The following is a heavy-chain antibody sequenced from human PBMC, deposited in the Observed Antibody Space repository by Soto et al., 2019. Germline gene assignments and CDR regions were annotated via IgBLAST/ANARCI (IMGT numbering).Heavy chain of an antibody. Sequence: PGGSLRLSCAASGFTFSSYAMHWVRQAPGKGLEWVAVISYDDKYYSTSLKTRLTISKDTSKNQVVLTMTNMDPVDTATYYCARTPRPPYYDSSGYYVNAFDIWGQGTMVTFSS. J-gene: IGHJ3*02. V-gene: IGHV3-30*14. D-gene: IGHD3-22*01. CDR3: ARTPRPPYYDSSGYYVNAFDI. CDR1: GFTFSSYA. CDR2: ISYDDK.